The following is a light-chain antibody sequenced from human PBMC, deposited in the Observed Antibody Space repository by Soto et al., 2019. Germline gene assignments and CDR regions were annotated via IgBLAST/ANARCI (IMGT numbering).Light chain of an antibody. J-gene: IGKJ1*01. CDR2: KAS. CDR1: QSINSG. Sequence: LQMTQSPSTLSASVGDTVTITCRASQSINSGWAWYQQKPGRAPKLLIYKASSLESVVPSRFRRSGYGTEYTLTISSLLPEDFAHDYRQQYNYLWTFGQGTEVEIK. V-gene: IGKV1-5*03. CDR3: QQYNYLWT.